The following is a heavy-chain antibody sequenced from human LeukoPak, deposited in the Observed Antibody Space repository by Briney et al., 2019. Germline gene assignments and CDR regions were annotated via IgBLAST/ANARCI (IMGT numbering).Heavy chain of an antibody. D-gene: IGHD3-22*01. CDR2: ISGSGGAT. CDR1: GFTFSSYA. CDR3: AKGQSYYYDTSGYYCHFDY. Sequence: PGGSLRLSCAASGFTFSSYAMSWVRQAPGKGLEWVSGISGSGGATYHADSVKGRFSISRDNSRNTLHLQMRSLRAEDTAVYYCAKGQSYYYDTSGYYCHFDYWGQGTLVTVSS. V-gene: IGHV3-23*01. J-gene: IGHJ4*02.